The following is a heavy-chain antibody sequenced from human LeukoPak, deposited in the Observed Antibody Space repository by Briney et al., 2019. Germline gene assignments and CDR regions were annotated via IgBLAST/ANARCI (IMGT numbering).Heavy chain of an antibody. CDR2: ISGSGGST. J-gene: IGHJ6*02. D-gene: IGHD4/OR15-4a*01. CDR3: ARDHYGGDEFYPPKNCGYFGMDV. CDR1: GFTFSSYA. V-gene: IGHV3-23*01. Sequence: GGSLRLSCAASGFTFSSYAMSWVRQAPGKGLEWVSAISGSGGSTYYADSVRGRFTISRDNSKNTLYLQMNSLRAEDPAVYYCARDHYGGDEFYPPKNCGYFGMDVWGQGTTVTVSS.